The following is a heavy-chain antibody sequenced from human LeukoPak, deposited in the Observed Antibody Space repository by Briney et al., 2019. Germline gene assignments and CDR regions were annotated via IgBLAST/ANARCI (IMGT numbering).Heavy chain of an antibody. V-gene: IGHV4-34*01. J-gene: IGHJ4*02. CDR1: GGSFDDYH. Sequence: SETLSLTCEVNGGSFDDYHWTWIRQSPGKGLEWIGEINHSGSTNYNPSLKSRVTISVDMSKNHFSLRLRSVTAADTAMYYCARGTLYRGWSYYLDFWGQGSQVTVSS. CDR2: INHSGST. CDR3: ARGTLYRGWSYYLDF. D-gene: IGHD6-19*01.